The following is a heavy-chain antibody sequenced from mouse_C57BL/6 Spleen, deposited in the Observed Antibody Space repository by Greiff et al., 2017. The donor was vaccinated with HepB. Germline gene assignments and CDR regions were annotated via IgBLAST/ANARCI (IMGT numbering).Heavy chain of an antibody. CDR3: ARAPGRDAY. V-gene: IGHV1-82*01. CDR2: IYPGDGDT. CDR1: GYAFSSSW. Sequence: QVQLQQSGPELVKPGASVKISCKASGYAFSSSWMNWVKQRPGKGLEWIGRIYPGDGDTNYNGKFKGKATLTADKSSSTAYMQLSSLTSEDSAVYFCARAPGRDAYWGQGTLVTVSA. D-gene: IGHD4-1*01. J-gene: IGHJ3*01.